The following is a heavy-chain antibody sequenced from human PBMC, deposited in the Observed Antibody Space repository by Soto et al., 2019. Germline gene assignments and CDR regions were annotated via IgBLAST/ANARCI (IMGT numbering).Heavy chain of an antibody. CDR3: AIVPRSYYGSETNCFDP. D-gene: IGHD3-10*01. CDR2: IYYSGST. V-gene: IGHV4-31*03. CDR1: GGSSSYVGFY. J-gene: IGHJ5*02. Sequence: LQTLSLTCTVSGGSSSYVGFYWIWIQRNPGKGLEWIAYIYYSGSTYYNPSLKSRVTMSVDTSKNQFSLNLSSVTAADTAVYYFAIVPRSYYGSETNCFDPWGQGTLVTVSS.